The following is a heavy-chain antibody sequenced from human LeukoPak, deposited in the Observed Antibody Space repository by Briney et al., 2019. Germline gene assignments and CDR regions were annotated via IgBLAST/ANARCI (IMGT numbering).Heavy chain of an antibody. CDR1: GFTFKSYA. CDR2: ITDSGGGT. CDR3: AKQGSGGSYLDY. Sequence: GGSLRLSCAAPGFTFKSYAMSWVRQAPGKGLEWVSSITDSGGGTYYADSVKGRFTVSRDNSRSTVFLQMNSLRAEDTAVYYCAKQGSGGSYLDYWGQGTLVTVSS. D-gene: IGHD2-15*01. J-gene: IGHJ4*02. V-gene: IGHV3-23*01.